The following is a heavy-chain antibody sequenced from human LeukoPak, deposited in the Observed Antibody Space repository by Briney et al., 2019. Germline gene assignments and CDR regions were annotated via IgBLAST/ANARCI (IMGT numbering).Heavy chain of an antibody. CDR3: ARDQAAGSYFDY. D-gene: IGHD6-13*01. CDR2: ISSSSSYI. CDR1: GFTFSSYS. V-gene: IGHV3-21*01. Sequence: PGGSLRLSCAASGFTFSSYSMNWVRQAPGKGLEWVSSISSSSSYIYYADSVKGRFTISRDNAKNSLYLQKNSLRAEDTAVYYCARDQAAGSYFDYWGQGTLVTVSS. J-gene: IGHJ4*02.